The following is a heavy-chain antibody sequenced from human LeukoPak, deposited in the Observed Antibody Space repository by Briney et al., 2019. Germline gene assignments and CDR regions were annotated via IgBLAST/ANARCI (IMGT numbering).Heavy chain of an antibody. V-gene: IGHV3-30*03. D-gene: IGHD5-24*01. CDR1: GFTFSSYG. CDR3: ARARDGYRTDYFDY. Sequence: GGSLRLSCAASGFTFSSYGMHWVRQAPGKGLEWVAVISYVGSNKYYADSVKGRFTISRDNSKNTLYLQMNSLRAEDTAVYYCARARDGYRTDYFDYWGQGTLVTVSS. CDR2: ISYVGSNK. J-gene: IGHJ4*02.